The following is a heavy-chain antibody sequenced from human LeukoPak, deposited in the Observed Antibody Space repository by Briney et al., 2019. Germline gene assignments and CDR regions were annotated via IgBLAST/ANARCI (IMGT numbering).Heavy chain of an antibody. CDR1: GGSISSSSYY. D-gene: IGHD3-9*01. CDR3: ASHVYYDILTGYYKGYYFDY. CDR2: IYYSGST. V-gene: IGHV4-39*01. J-gene: IGHJ4*02. Sequence: SQTLSLTCTVSGGSISSSSYYWGWIRQPPGKGREWIGSIYYSGSTYYNPSLKSRVTISVDTSKNQFSLKLSSVTAADTAVYYCASHVYYDILTGYYKGYYFDYWGQGTLVTVSS.